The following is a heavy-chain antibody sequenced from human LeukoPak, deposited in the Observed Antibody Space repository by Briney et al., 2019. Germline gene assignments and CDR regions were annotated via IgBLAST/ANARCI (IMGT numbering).Heavy chain of an antibody. CDR1: GGSFSGYY. D-gene: IGHD2-2*01. V-gene: IGHV4-34*01. J-gene: IGHJ4*02. CDR3: ARGEPQTPTRYCSSTSCYRGGYYFDY. Sequence: PSETLSLTCAVYGGSFSGYYWSWIRQPPGKGLEWIGEINHSGSTNYNPSLKSRVTISVDTSKNQFSLKLSSVTAADTAVYYCARGEPQTPTRYCSSTSCYRGGYYFDYWGQGTLVTVSS. CDR2: INHSGST.